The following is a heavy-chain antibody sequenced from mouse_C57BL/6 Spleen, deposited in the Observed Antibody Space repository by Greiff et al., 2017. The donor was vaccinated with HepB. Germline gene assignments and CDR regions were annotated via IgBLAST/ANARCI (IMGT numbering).Heavy chain of an antibody. V-gene: IGHV7-3*01. Sequence: EVQGVESGGGLVQPGGSLSLSCAASGFTFTDYYMSWVRQPPGKALEWLGFIRNKANGYTTEYSASVKGRFTISRDNSQSILYLQMNALRAEDSATYYCARYTNLEGYYCDYLGQGTTLTVSS. D-gene: IGHD4-1*01. J-gene: IGHJ2*01. CDR3: ARYTNLEGYYCDY. CDR2: IRNKANGYTT. CDR1: GFTFTDYY.